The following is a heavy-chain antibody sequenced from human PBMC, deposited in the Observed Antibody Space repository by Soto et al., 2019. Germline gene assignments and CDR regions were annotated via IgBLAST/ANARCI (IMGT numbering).Heavy chain of an antibody. CDR1: GFTFSSYG. V-gene: IGHV3-30*18. CDR2: ISYDGSNK. CDR3: AKVASPLEIPHYFDY. Sequence: GGSLRLSCAASGFTFSSYGMHWVRQAPGKGLEWVAVISYDGSNKYYADSVKGRFTISRDNSKNTLYLQMNSLRAEDTAVYYCAKVASPLEIPHYFDYWGQGTLVTVSS. J-gene: IGHJ4*02. D-gene: IGHD1-7*01.